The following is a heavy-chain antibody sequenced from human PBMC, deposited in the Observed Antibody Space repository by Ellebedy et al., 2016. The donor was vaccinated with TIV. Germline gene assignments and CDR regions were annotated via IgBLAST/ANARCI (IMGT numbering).Heavy chain of an antibody. Sequence: SETLSLXXTVSGGSISSSSYYWVWIRQPPGTRLEWIASISYSGSTYYNPSLKSRVTVSVDTSNNQFSLKLSSVTAADTAMYYCARQGDYGSGTNYVGEDYWGQGTLVTVSS. CDR1: GGSISSSSYY. CDR2: ISYSGST. D-gene: IGHD3-10*01. CDR3: ARQGDYGSGTNYVGEDY. J-gene: IGHJ4*02. V-gene: IGHV4-39*01.